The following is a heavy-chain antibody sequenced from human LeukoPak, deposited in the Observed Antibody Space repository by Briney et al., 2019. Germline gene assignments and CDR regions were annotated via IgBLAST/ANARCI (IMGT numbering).Heavy chain of an antibody. CDR1: RLSFSSFA. J-gene: IGHJ4*02. Sequence: GGSLRLSCVGSRLSFSSFAMSWVRQAPGKEMEWVSTVSGGGAYTYYADSVKGRFTVSRDDSKSMHFLQMNSLRPEDTALYFCAKRITVSAGYYLDSWGQGTLVTVSS. CDR3: AKRITVSAGYYLDS. V-gene: IGHV3-23*01. CDR2: VSGGGAYT. D-gene: IGHD2-8*01.